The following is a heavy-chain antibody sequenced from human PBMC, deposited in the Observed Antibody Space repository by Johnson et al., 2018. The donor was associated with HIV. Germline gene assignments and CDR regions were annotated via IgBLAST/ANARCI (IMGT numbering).Heavy chain of an antibody. CDR1: GFTFSSYW. Sequence: QVQLVESGGGLVQPGGSLRLSCAASGFTFSSYWMHWVRHAPGKGLEWVAVISYDGSNKYYADSVKGRFTISRDNAKNSLYLQMNSLRAEDTALYYCARDRRNYYDRSGYPDYDAFDIWGQGTVVTVSS. D-gene: IGHD3-22*01. V-gene: IGHV3-30-3*01. CDR3: ARDRRNYYDRSGYPDYDAFDI. CDR2: ISYDGSNK. J-gene: IGHJ3*02.